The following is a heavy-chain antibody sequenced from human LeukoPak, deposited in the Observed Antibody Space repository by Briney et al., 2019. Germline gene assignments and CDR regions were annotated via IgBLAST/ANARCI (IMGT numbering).Heavy chain of an antibody. J-gene: IGHJ4*02. CDR2: ISAYNGNT. Sequence: ASVKVSCKASGYTFTSYGMSWGRQAPGQGLEWMGWISAYNGNTNYAQKLQGRVTMTTDTSTSTAYMELRSLRSGDTAVYYCARGRSVSSGWSYPYWGQGTRVTVSS. D-gene: IGHD6-19*01. CDR3: ARGRSVSSGWSYPY. V-gene: IGHV1-18*01. CDR1: GYTFTSYG.